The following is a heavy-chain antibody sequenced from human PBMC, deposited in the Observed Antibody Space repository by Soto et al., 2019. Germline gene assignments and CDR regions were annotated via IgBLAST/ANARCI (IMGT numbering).Heavy chain of an antibody. V-gene: IGHV3-33*01. D-gene: IGHD1-1*01. CDR3: ARAGTTGTTTTRMIGGH. CDR2: IWYVGSNK. Sequence: QVQLVESGGGVVQPGRSLRLSCAASGFTFSSYGMHWVRQAPGKGLEWVAVIWYVGSNKYYADSVKGRFTISRDNSKNTLYLQMNSLRAEDTAVYYCARAGTTGTTTTRMIGGHWGQGTLVTVSS. CDR1: GFTFSSYG. J-gene: IGHJ4*02.